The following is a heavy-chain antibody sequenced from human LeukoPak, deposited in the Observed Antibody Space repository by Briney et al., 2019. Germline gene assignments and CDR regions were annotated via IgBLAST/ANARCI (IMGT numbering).Heavy chain of an antibody. CDR2: ISGSGGST. CDR3: AKDVGSGLIDC. J-gene: IGHJ4*02. CDR1: GFTFSNYA. Sequence: PGGSLRLSCAASGFTFSNYAISWVRQAPGKGLEWVSTISGSGGSTYYADSVKGRFTISRDNSKNTLYLQMNSLRAEDTAVYYCAKDVGSGLIDCWGQGTLVTVSS. D-gene: IGHD3-22*01. V-gene: IGHV3-23*01.